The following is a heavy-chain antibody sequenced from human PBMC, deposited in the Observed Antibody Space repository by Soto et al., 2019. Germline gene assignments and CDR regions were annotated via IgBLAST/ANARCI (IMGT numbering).Heavy chain of an antibody. V-gene: IGHV4-59*01. D-gene: IGHD3-22*01. CDR2: IYYSGST. J-gene: IGHJ4*02. CDR1: GGSISSYY. Sequence: PSETLSLTCTVSGGSISSYYWSWIRQPPGKGLEWIGYIYYSGSTNYNPSLKSRVTISVDTSKNQFSLKLSSVTAADTAVYYCARVYEEGFHFDYWGQGTLVTVSS. CDR3: ARVYEEGFHFDY.